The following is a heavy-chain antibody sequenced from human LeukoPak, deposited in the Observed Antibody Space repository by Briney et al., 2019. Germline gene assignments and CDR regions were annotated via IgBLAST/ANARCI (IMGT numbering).Heavy chain of an antibody. Sequence: PSETLSLTCTVSGGSISSGNYYWSWIRQHPGKGLEWIGYIHHSGSTYYNPSLKSRVIISVDTSKNQYSLKLNSVTAADTAVYYCASYGSGSYRFDPWGQGTLVTVSS. CDR1: GGSISSGNYY. J-gene: IGHJ5*02. CDR3: ASYGSGSYRFDP. CDR2: IHHSGST. V-gene: IGHV4-31*03. D-gene: IGHD3-10*01.